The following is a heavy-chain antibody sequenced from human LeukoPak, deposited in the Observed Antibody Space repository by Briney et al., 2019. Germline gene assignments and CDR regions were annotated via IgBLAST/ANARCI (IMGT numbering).Heavy chain of an antibody. V-gene: IGHV4-59*01. CDR2: IYYSGRT. CDR1: GGSISNYY. CDR3: ARGNGNYYYYGMDV. J-gene: IGHJ6*02. Sequence: SETLSLTCSVSGGSISNYYWSWIRQPPGKGLEWIACIYYSGRTNYNPSLKSRVTTSVDTSRNQFSLKLSSVTAADTAVYYCARGNGNYYYYGMDVWGQGTTVTVSS. D-gene: IGHD1-1*01.